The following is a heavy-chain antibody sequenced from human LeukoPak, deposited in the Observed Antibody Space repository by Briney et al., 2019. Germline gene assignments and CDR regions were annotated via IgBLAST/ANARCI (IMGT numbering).Heavy chain of an antibody. Sequence: GGSLRLSCAASGFTFSSDWMHWVREAPGKGLVWVSRINNDGSSTNYADSVKGRFTISRDHAKNTLYLHMDSLRAEDTAVYYCARDCSSTSCYRSGLDPWGQGTLVTVSS. CDR2: INNDGSST. J-gene: IGHJ5*02. D-gene: IGHD2-2*01. CDR1: GFTFSSDW. CDR3: ARDCSSTSCYRSGLDP. V-gene: IGHV3-74*01.